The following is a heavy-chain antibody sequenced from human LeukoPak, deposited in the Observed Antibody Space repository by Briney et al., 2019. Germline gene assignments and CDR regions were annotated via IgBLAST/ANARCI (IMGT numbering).Heavy chain of an antibody. D-gene: IGHD3-22*01. CDR3: ARDLGYYDSSGYVDY. CDR1: GFTFSNYA. V-gene: IGHV3-30*01. CDR2: ISYDGSNK. Sequence: PGGSLRLSCAASGFTFSNYALHWVRQAPGKGLEWVAIISYDGSNKFYADSVKGRFTISRDSSKNTLYLQMNSLRPEDTAVYYCARDLGYYDSSGYVDYWGQGTLVTVSS. J-gene: IGHJ4*02.